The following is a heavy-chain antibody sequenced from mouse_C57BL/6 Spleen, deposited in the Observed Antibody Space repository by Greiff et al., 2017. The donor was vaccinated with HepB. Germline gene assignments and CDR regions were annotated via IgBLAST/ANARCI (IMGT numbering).Heavy chain of an antibody. J-gene: IGHJ3*01. V-gene: IGHV2-5*01. CDR3: ASPYDYDGAWFAY. Sequence: QVQLQQPGPGLVQPSQRLSITCTVSGFSLTSYGVHWVRQSPGKGLEWLGVIWRGGSTDYNAAFMSRLSITKDNSKSQVFFKMNSLQADDTAIYYCASPYDYDGAWFAYWGQGTLVTVSA. CDR2: IWRGGST. D-gene: IGHD2-4*01. CDR1: GFSLTSYG.